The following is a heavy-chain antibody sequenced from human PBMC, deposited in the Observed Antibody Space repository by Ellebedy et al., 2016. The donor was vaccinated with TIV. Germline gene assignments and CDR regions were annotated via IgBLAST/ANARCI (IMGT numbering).Heavy chain of an antibody. CDR2: VADDGGSK. CDR1: GFTFSSYA. J-gene: IGHJ4*02. Sequence: PGGSLRLSCVGSGFTFSSYAMHWVRQAPGQGLEWVAVVADDGGSKYYADSVKGRFTISRDNSKNTVFLQMNSLRGEDTAVYYCVRDSLRGHHSFDYWGQGTLVIVSS. V-gene: IGHV3-30*01. CDR3: VRDSLRGHHSFDY. D-gene: IGHD3-10*01.